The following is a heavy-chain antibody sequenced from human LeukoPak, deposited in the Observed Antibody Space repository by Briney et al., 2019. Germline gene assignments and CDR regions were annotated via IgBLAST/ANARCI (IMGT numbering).Heavy chain of an antibody. Sequence: RASVKVSCKASGYTFTGYYMHWVRQAPGQGLEWMGWINPNSGGTNYAQKFQGRVTMTRDTSIGTAYMELSRLRSDDTAVYYCARVGGVEYGYNPSRDFDYWGQGTLVTVSS. J-gene: IGHJ4*02. D-gene: IGHD5-24*01. CDR1: GYTFTGYY. V-gene: IGHV1-2*02. CDR3: ARVGGVEYGYNPSRDFDY. CDR2: INPNSGGT.